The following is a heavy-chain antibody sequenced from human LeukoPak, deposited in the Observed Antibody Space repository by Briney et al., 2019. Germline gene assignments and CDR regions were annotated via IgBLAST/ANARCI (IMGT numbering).Heavy chain of an antibody. J-gene: IGHJ4*02. D-gene: IGHD3-10*01. CDR3: AKDYYARMGYFDY. Sequence: GGSLSLSCAASGFTFSSYAMSWVRQAPGKGLEWVSAISGSGGSTYYADSVKGRFTISRDNSKNTLYLQMNSLRAEDTAVYYCAKDYYARMGYFDYWGQGTLVTVSS. V-gene: IGHV3-23*01. CDR2: ISGSGGST. CDR1: GFTFSSYA.